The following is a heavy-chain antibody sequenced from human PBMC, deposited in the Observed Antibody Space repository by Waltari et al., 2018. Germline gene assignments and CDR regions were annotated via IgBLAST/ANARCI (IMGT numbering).Heavy chain of an antibody. D-gene: IGHD6-6*01. V-gene: IGHV3-30*18. CDR2: IWYDGSNQ. CDR3: AKDPLYNSSPSRWFDP. Sequence: QVQLVESGGGGVQPGRGLRLTCAASGFTFSSYRMHWVRQAPGKGLEWVAVIWYDGSNQYYADSVKGLFTISRDYSKNTLYLQMNSLRAEDTAMYYCAKDPLYNSSPSRWFDPWGQGTLVTVSS. CDR1: GFTFSSYR. J-gene: IGHJ5*02.